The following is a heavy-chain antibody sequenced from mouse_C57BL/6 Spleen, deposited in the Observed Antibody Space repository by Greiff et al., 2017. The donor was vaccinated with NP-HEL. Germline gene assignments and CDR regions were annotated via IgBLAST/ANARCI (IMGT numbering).Heavy chain of an antibody. CDR2: INPSTGGT. CDR3: ARHDGYYPYYFDY. D-gene: IGHD2-3*01. CDR1: GYSFTGYY. J-gene: IGHJ2*01. V-gene: IGHV1-42*01. Sequence: VQLQQSGPELVKPGASVKISCKASGYSFTGYYMNWVKQSPEKSLEWIGEINPSTGGTTYNQKFKAKATLTVDKSSSTAYMQLKSLTSEDSAVYYCARHDGYYPYYFDYWGQGTTLTVSS.